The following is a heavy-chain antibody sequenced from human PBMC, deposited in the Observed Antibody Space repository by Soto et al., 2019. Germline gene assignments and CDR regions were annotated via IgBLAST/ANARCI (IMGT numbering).Heavy chain of an antibody. CDR3: ARGVTMIVTD. Sequence: QVQLVESGGGVVQPGRSLRLSCAASGFTFSSYAMHWVRQAPGKGMEWVAVISYDGSNKYYADSVKGRFTISRDNSKNTLYLQMNSLRAEDTAVYYCARGVTMIVTDWGQGNLVTVS. CDR2: ISYDGSNK. J-gene: IGHJ1*01. D-gene: IGHD3-22*01. V-gene: IGHV3-30-3*01. CDR1: GFTFSSYA.